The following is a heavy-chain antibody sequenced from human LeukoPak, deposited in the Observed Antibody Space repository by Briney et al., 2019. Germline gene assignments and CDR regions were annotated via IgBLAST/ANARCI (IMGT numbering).Heavy chain of an antibody. Sequence: GGSLRLSCAASGFTFSTYTMNWVRQAPGKGLEWLSYISSSSNSIYYADSVKGRFTISRDNAKNSLYLQMNSLRAEDTAVYYCARDRYYDSSGWINWGQGTLVTVSS. CDR3: ARDRYYDSSGWIN. CDR2: ISSSSNSI. V-gene: IGHV3-48*01. CDR1: GFTFSTYT. D-gene: IGHD3-22*01. J-gene: IGHJ4*02.